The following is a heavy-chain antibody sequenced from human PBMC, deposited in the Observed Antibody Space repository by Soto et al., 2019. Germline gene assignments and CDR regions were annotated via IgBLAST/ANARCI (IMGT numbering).Heavy chain of an antibody. V-gene: IGHV3-11*05. CDR2: ISSSSGYT. J-gene: IGHJ4*02. CDR3: ARGRGSDY. D-gene: IGHD1-26*01. CDR1: GFIFSDYS. Sequence: QVQLVESGGGLVKPGGSLRLSCAASGFIFSDYSMTWIRQAPGKGLEWVSYISSSSGYTNYAESVKGRFTISRDNSKNTRYLQMSSLRAEDPAVYYCARGRGSDYWGQGTLVTVSS.